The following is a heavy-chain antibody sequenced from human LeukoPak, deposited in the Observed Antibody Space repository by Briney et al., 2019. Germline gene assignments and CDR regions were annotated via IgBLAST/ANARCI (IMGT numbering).Heavy chain of an antibody. CDR1: GFTFSSYW. Sequence: GGSLRLSCAASGFTFSSYWMSWVRQAPGKGLEWVANIKQDGSEKYYVDSVKGRFTISRDNAKNSLYLQMNSLRAEDTAVYYCARDLSRSYYNDSRPGAFDIWGQGTMVTVSS. CDR2: IKQDGSEK. D-gene: IGHD3-22*01. J-gene: IGHJ3*02. V-gene: IGHV3-7*01. CDR3: ARDLSRSYYNDSRPGAFDI.